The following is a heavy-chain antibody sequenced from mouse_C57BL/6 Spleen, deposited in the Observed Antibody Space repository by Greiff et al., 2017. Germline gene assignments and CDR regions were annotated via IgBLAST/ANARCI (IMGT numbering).Heavy chain of an antibody. V-gene: IGHV1-55*01. Sequence: VQLQQPGAELVKPGASVKMSCKASGYTFTSYWITWVKQRPGQGLEWIGDIYPGSGSTNYNEKFKSKATLTVYTSYSTAYMQLSSLTSEDSAVYYCARDGSGYGGAMDYGGQGTSVTVSS. CDR1: GYTFTSYW. J-gene: IGHJ4*01. D-gene: IGHD1-1*01. CDR2: IYPGSGST. CDR3: ARDGSGYGGAMDY.